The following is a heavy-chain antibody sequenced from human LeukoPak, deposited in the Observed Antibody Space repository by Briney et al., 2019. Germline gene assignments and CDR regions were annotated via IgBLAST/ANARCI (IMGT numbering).Heavy chain of an antibody. J-gene: IGHJ4*02. Sequence: NPSETLSLTCTVSGGSISSYYWSWIRQPPGKGLEWIGYIYYSGSTSYNPSLKSRVTISVDTSKNQFSLKLNSVTAADTAVYYCARELSLTGTLDYWGQGTLVTVSS. CDR1: GGSISSYY. CDR3: ARELSLTGTLDY. CDR2: IYYSGST. V-gene: IGHV4-59*01. D-gene: IGHD1-7*01.